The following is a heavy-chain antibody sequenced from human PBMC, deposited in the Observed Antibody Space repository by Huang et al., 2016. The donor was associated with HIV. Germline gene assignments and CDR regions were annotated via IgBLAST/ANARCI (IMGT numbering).Heavy chain of an antibody. J-gene: IGHJ4*02. V-gene: IGHV3-7*01. CDR2: IREDGGER. D-gene: IGHD5-12*01. Sequence: EVQLVQSGGGLVQPGESLTLSCAGSGFKFDFYWISWVRQAAGKGLEWVTNIREDGGERHYVGPVKGRFTISRDNAKNSVYLQMDSLRVDDTAVYFCARGGSGYDYWGQGSLVTVSS. CDR1: GFKFDFYW. CDR3: ARGGSGYDY.